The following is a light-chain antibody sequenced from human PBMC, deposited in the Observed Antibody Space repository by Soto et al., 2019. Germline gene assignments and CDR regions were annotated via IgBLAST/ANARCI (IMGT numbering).Light chain of an antibody. Sequence: DIQMTQSPSTLSASVVNRVTITCRASQNVNGWLAWYQQKPGKAPKLLINKASTLESGVPSRFSGRGFGTEFTLTISSLQTDDFATYYCQQYDTRCTFGQGTKVDIK. CDR2: KAS. CDR1: QNVNGW. V-gene: IGKV1-5*03. CDR3: QQYDTRCT. J-gene: IGKJ1*01.